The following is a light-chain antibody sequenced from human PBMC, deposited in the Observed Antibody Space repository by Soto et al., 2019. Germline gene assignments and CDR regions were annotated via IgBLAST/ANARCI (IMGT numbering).Light chain of an antibody. CDR3: GTWDSSLSAYYV. CDR2: ENN. V-gene: IGLV1-51*02. Sequence: QSVLTQPPSVSAAPGQKVTISFSGSSSNIGNNYVSWYQQLPGTAPKLLIYENNKRPSGIPDRFSGSKSGTSATLGITGLQTGDEADYYCGTWDSSLSAYYVFGTGTKLTVL. CDR1: SSNIGNNY. J-gene: IGLJ1*01.